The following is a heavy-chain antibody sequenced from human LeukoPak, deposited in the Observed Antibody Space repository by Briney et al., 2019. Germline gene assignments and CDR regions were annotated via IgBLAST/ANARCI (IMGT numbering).Heavy chain of an antibody. CDR3: ARQARKRLLHSVSDY. V-gene: IGHV4-34*01. Sequence: PSETLSLTCAVYGGSFSGYYWSWIRQPPGKGLEWIGEINHSGSTNYNPSLKSRVTISVDTSKNQFSLKLSSVTAADTAVYYCARQARKRLLHSVSDYWGQGTLVTVSS. D-gene: IGHD5-24*01. CDR2: INHSGST. CDR1: GGSFSGYY. J-gene: IGHJ4*02.